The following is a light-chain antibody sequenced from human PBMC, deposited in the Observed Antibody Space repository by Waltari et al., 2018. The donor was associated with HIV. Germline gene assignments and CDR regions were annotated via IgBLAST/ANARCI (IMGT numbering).Light chain of an antibody. V-gene: IGLV2-14*03. Sequence: QSPLHQPASVSGSPGQSVTVSCTGVSHAVDFYNFVSWYQQYPGKAPRLIVYAVTDRASWVSSRCSGSKSGVTASLTISGLQAEDEAVYFGSSFAGQGRPMFGGGTKLTGL. J-gene: IGLJ3*02. CDR1: SHAVDFYNF. CDR2: AVT. CDR3: SSFAGQGRPM.